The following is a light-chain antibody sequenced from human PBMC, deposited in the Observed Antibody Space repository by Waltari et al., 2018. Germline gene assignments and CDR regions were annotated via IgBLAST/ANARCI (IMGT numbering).Light chain of an antibody. J-gene: IGLJ2*01. CDR3: SSYTSSSTPHVV. Sequence: QSALTQPASVSGSPGQSITISCTGTSSDVGGYNYVSWYQQHPGKAPKLMIYDVSKRPSGVSNRFAGSKSGNTASLTISGLQAEDEADYYCSSYTSSSTPHVVFGGGTKLTVL. CDR2: DVS. CDR1: SSDVGGYNY. V-gene: IGLV2-14*01.